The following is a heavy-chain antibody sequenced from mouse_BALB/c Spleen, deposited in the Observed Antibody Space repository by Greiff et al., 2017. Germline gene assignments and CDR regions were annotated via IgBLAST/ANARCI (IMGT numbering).Heavy chain of an antibody. CDR3: ARSGGYDYDEEYAMDY. Sequence: QVQLQQSGPQLVRPGASVKISCEASGYSFTSYWMPWVKQRPGQGLEWIGMIDPSDSETRLNQKFKDKATLTVDKSSRTASMQLSSPTSEDSAVYYCARSGGYDYDEEYAMDYWGQGTSVTVSS. D-gene: IGHD2-4*01. V-gene: IGHV1S127*01. CDR2: IDPSDSET. J-gene: IGHJ4*01. CDR1: GYSFTSYW.